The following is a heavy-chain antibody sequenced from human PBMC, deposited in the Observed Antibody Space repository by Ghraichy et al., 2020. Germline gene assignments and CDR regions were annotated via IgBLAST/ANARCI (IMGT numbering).Heavy chain of an antibody. Sequence: GESLNISCAASGFTFSDYTMNWVRQAPGKGLEWVSSISSSSSYIYYADSVKGRFTISRDNAKNSLYLQMSSLGAEDTAVYYCASTLGSTSRLDPWGQGTLVTVSS. J-gene: IGHJ5*02. D-gene: IGHD2-2*01. CDR1: GFTFSDYT. V-gene: IGHV3-21*01. CDR3: ASTLGSTSRLDP. CDR2: ISSSSSYI.